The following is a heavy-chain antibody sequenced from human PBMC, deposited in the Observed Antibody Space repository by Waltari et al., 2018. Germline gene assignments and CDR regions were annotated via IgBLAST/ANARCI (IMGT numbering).Heavy chain of an antibody. D-gene: IGHD3-22*01. V-gene: IGHV4-38-2*01. Sequence: QVQLQESGPGLVKPSETLSLTCAVSGYSISSGYYWGWIRPPPGKELEWIGSIYHSGSTYYNPSLKSRVTISVDTSKNQFSLKLSSVTAADTAVYYCARLDYYDSSGYYYPYFDYWGQGTLVTVSS. CDR2: IYHSGST. CDR3: ARLDYYDSSGYYYPYFDY. CDR1: GYSISSGYY. J-gene: IGHJ4*02.